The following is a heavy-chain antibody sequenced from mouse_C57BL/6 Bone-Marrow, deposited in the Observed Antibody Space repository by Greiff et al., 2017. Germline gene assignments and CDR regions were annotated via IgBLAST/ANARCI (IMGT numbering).Heavy chain of an antibody. CDR2: INPNYGTT. CDR1: GYSFTDYN. J-gene: IGHJ4*01. Sequence: EVQLKESGPELVKPGASVKISCKASGYSFTDYNMNWVKQSTGKSLEWIGVINPNYGTTSYNQKFKGKATLTVDQSSSTAYMQLNSLTSEDSAVDYCARMGYGSTSYAMDDWGKGTSVTVSS. D-gene: IGHD1-1*01. V-gene: IGHV1-39*01. CDR3: ARMGYGSTSYAMDD.